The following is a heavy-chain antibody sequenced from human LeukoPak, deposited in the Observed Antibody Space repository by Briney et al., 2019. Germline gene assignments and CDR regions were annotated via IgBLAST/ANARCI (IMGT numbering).Heavy chain of an antibody. Sequence: PGGSLRPSCSGSGSTFSSYWMTWVRQAPGKGLEWVANINPDGSQKDYVDSVKGRFTMSRDNAGNSVFLQMNSLRAEDTAVYYCARVLGEVDAYGDYGAYYYYYYGMDVWGQGTTVTVSS. CDR1: GSTFSSYW. V-gene: IGHV3-7*01. J-gene: IGHJ6*02. CDR2: INPDGSQK. CDR3: ARVLGEVDAYGDYGAYYYYYYGMDV. D-gene: IGHD4-17*01.